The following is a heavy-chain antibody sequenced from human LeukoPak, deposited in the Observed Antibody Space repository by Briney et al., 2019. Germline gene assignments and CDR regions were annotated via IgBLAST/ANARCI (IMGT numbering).Heavy chain of an antibody. V-gene: IGHV4-59*08. CDR3: ARLKGYSSGWYPSYYFDY. J-gene: IGHJ4*01. CDR1: GGSISSSY. CDR2: IYYTGTT. Sequence: SETLSLTCTVSGGSISSSYWSWIRQPPGKGLEWIGYIYYTGTTNYNPSLKSRVTISLDTSKNQFSLKLNSVTAADTAVCYCARLKGYSSGWYPSYYFDYWGHGTLVTVSS. D-gene: IGHD6-19*01.